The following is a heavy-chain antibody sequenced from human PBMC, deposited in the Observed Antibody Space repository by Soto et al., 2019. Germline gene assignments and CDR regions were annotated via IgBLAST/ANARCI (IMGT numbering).Heavy chain of an antibody. Sequence: GGSLRLSCAASGFTFSSYSMNWVRQAPGKGLEWVSSISSSSSYIYYADSVKGRFTISRDNAKNSLYLQMNSLRAEDTAVYYCARATLLANYDTSGYYLRWGQGTLVTVSS. D-gene: IGHD3-22*01. CDR1: GFTFSSYS. CDR2: ISSSSSYI. V-gene: IGHV3-21*01. CDR3: ARATLLANYDTSGYYLR. J-gene: IGHJ4*02.